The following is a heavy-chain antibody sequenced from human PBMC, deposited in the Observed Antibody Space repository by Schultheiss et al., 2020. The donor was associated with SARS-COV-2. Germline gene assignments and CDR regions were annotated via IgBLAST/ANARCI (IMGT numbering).Heavy chain of an antibody. CDR2: ISSSSSYI. D-gene: IGHD4-23*01. CDR1: GFTFSSYA. J-gene: IGHJ4*02. V-gene: IGHV3-21*01. CDR3: ARDDYGGNSGLDY. Sequence: GGSLRLSCAASGFTFSSYAMSWVRQAPGKGLEWVSSISSSSSYIYYADSVKGRFTISRDNAKNSLYLQMNSLRAEDTAVYYCARDDYGGNSGLDYWGQGTLVTVSS.